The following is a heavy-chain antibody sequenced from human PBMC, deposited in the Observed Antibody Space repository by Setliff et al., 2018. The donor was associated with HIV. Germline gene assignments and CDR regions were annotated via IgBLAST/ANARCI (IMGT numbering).Heavy chain of an antibody. V-gene: IGHV4-59*11. D-gene: IGHD2-21*02. J-gene: IGHJ4*02. Sequence: KPSETLSLTCIVSGASFTDHYWSWIRQPPGKGLEWIGYVFHTGDTAYNPSLESRVTISLDRSKNQFALQMTSVTTADTAVYYCARGGVTAVWDLTDWGQGILVTVSS. CDR3: ARGGVTAVWDLTD. CDR2: VFHTGDT. CDR1: GASFTDHY.